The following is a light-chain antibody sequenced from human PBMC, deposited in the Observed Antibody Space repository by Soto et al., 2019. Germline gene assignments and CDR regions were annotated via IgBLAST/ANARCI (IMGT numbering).Light chain of an antibody. CDR2: AAS. CDR3: QKYNSAPRT. Sequence: DIQMTQSPFSLSAFVGDRVTITCRASQGISNYLAWYQQKPGKVPKLLIYAASTLQSGVPSRFSGSGSGTDFTLTISSLQPEDVATYYCQKYNSAPRTFDQGTKVEIQ. V-gene: IGKV1-27*01. CDR1: QGISNY. J-gene: IGKJ1*01.